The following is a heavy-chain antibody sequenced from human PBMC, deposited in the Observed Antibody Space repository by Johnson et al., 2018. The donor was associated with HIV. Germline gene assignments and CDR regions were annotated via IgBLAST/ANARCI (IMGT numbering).Heavy chain of an antibody. J-gene: IGHJ3*02. V-gene: IGHV3-33*01. CDR2: IWYDGRNK. D-gene: IGHD6-6*01. CDR1: GFSFSSYG. Sequence: QVQLVESGGGVVQPGRSLRLSCAASGFSFSSYGMHWVRQAPGKGLEGVALIWYDGRNKYYEDSVKGRFTISRDNSNLYLEMNSLRVEDTAVYYCARGGYELVLNNAFDIWGQGTLVTVSA. CDR3: ARGGYELVLNNAFDI.